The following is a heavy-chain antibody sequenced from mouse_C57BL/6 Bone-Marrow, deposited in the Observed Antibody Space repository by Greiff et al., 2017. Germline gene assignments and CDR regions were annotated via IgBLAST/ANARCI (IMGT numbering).Heavy chain of an antibody. Sequence: VQLQQPGAELVRPGTSVKLSCKASGYTFTSYWLHWVKQRPGQGLEWIGVIDPSDSYTNYNQKFKGKATLTVDTSSSTAYMQLSSLTSEDSAVYYCAILIPVFDYWGQGTTLTVSS. CDR2: IDPSDSYT. J-gene: IGHJ2*01. D-gene: IGHD1-1*01. V-gene: IGHV1-59*01. CDR3: AILIPVFDY. CDR1: GYTFTSYW.